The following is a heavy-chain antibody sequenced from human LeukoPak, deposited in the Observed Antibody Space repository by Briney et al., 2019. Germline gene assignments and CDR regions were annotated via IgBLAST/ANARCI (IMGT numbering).Heavy chain of an antibody. CDR1: GFTFSSYA. D-gene: IGHD6-6*01. J-gene: IGHJ4*02. Sequence: PGGSLRLSCAASGFTFSSYAMHWVRQAPGKGLEWVAVISYDGSNKYYADSVKGRFTISRDNSKNTLYLQMNSLRAEDTAVYYCARENGRFIAARPYFDYWGQGTLVTVSS. V-gene: IGHV3-30-3*01. CDR3: ARENGRFIAARPYFDY. CDR2: ISYDGSNK.